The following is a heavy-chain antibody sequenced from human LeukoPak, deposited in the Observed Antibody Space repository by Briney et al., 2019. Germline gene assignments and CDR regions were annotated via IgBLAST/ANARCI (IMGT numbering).Heavy chain of an antibody. CDR3: ARGSGVVDY. V-gene: IGHV4-59*01. Sequence: SETLSLTCTVSGGSISSYYWSWIRQPPGKGLEWIGYIYYSGSTNYNPSLKSRVTISVDTSKNQFSLKLSSVTAADKAVYYCARGSGVVDYWGQGTLVTVSS. CDR2: IYYSGST. CDR1: GGSISSYY. J-gene: IGHJ4*02. D-gene: IGHD3-10*01.